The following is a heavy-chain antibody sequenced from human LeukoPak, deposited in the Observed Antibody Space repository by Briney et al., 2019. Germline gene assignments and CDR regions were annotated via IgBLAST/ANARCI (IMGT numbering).Heavy chain of an antibody. J-gene: IGHJ4*02. CDR3: ARDSWDILTGVFDY. V-gene: IGHV1-18*01. CDR1: GYTFTSYG. Sequence: GASVKVSCKASGYTFTSYGIGWVRQAPGQGLEWMGWISAYNGNTNYAQKLQGRVTMTTDTSTSTAYMELRSLRSDDTAVYYCARDSWDILTGVFDYWGQGTLVTVSS. CDR2: ISAYNGNT. D-gene: IGHD3-9*01.